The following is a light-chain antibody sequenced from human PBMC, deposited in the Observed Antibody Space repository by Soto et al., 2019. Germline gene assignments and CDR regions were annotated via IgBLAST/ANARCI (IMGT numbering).Light chain of an antibody. V-gene: IGLV2-14*01. CDR2: EVT. CDR1: SGDIGSYNR. Sequence: QSVVTQPASVSGSRGQSITISCTGTSGDIGSYNRVSWYQQHPGKAPKLIIYEVTDRPSGVSNRFSGSKSGNTASLTISGLQAEDEAEYYCSSYTNINTRACVFGTGTKVTVL. CDR3: SSYTNINTRACV. J-gene: IGLJ1*01.